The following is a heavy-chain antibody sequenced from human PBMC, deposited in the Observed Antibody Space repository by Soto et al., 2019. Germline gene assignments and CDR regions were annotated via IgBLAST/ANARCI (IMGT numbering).Heavy chain of an antibody. V-gene: IGHV3-21*01. CDR2: ISSSRRYI. Sequence: GASLRLSCAASGFTFSSYSMNWVRQAPGKGLEWVSSISSSRRYIYYADSVKGRFTISRDNAKNSLYLQMNSLRAEDTAVFYCARAARGIAARPNFWGQGTLVTVSS. CDR1: GFTFSSYS. J-gene: IGHJ4*02. D-gene: IGHD6-6*01. CDR3: ARAARGIAARPNF.